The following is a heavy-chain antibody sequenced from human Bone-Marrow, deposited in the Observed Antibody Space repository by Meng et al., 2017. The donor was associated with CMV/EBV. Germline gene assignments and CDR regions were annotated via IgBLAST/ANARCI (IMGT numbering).Heavy chain of an antibody. J-gene: IGHJ6*02. CDR1: GFALSSYS. CDR3: ARVSSCYTCYYGMDV. CDR2: ISRGRGNSYT. D-gene: IGHD2-2*02. V-gene: IGHV3-21*01. Sequence: GESLKISCAASGFALSSYSVNWVRPAPGKGLEWVSAISRGRGNSYTYYSDSVKGRFTISRDNAKNSLYLQMNSLRAEDTAVYYCARVSSCYTCYYGMDVWGQGTTVTVSS.